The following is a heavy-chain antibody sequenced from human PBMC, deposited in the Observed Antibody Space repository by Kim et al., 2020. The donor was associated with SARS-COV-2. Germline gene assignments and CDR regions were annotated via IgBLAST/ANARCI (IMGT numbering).Heavy chain of an antibody. CDR1: GYSFTSYW. J-gene: IGHJ6*02. V-gene: IGHV5-51*01. CDR2: IYPGDSDT. Sequence: GESLKISCKGSGYSFTSYWIGWVRQMPGKGLEWMGIIYPGDSDTRYSPSFQGQVTISADKSISTAYLQWSSLKASDTAMYYCARLNDFWSGYYIPGGGYGMDVWGQGTTVTVSS. CDR3: ARLNDFWSGYYIPGGGYGMDV. D-gene: IGHD3-3*01.